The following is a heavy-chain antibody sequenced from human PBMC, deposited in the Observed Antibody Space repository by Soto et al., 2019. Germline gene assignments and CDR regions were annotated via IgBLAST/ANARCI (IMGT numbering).Heavy chain of an antibody. CDR2: INSDGSST. V-gene: IGHV3-74*01. Sequence: EVQLVESGGGLVQPGGSLRLSCAASGFTFSTYWLHWVRQTPGKGLVCVSRINSDGSSTNYAESVKGRFTIFRDNAKNTLYLQMNSLSAEDTAVYYCARVDGDYTMDVWGQGTTVTVSS. D-gene: IGHD4-17*01. CDR1: GFTFSTYW. J-gene: IGHJ6*02. CDR3: ARVDGDYTMDV.